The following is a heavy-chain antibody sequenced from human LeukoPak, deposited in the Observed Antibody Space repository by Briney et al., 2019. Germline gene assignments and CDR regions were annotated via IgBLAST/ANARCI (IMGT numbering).Heavy chain of an antibody. J-gene: IGHJ4*02. CDR3: ARRVVSSSSHSFDY. D-gene: IGHD2-2*01. CDR2: IYPGDSDT. Sequence: GESLKISCKGSGYSFNNYWIAWVRQMPGKGLEWMGIIYPGDSDTRNSPSFQGQVTISADKSTSTAYLQWSSLKASDTAIYYCARRVVSSSSHSFDYWGQGTLVTVSS. V-gene: IGHV5-51*01. CDR1: GYSFNNYW.